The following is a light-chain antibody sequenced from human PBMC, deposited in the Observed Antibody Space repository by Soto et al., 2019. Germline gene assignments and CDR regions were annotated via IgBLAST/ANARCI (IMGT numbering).Light chain of an antibody. CDR1: HIISSW. Sequence: DIQMTQSPSTLSPSVGDRVTITCRASHIISSWLAWYQQKPGKAPKLLIYDASSLESGVPSRFSGSGSGTEFTLTISSLQPDDFATYYCQQYNSYPWTFGQGTKVDIK. V-gene: IGKV1-5*01. J-gene: IGKJ1*01. CDR2: DAS. CDR3: QQYNSYPWT.